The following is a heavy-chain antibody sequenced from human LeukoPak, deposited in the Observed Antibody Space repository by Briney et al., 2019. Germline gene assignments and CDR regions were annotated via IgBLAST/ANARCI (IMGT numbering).Heavy chain of an antibody. J-gene: IGHJ4*02. D-gene: IGHD1-1*01. Sequence: GASVKVSCKASGYTFTNFGVAWVRQAPGQGLEWMAWISAYNGNPNYAQKFQGRVTMTTDTSTSTAYMGLRNLTSDETAVYFCARGGGTRVYYFDYWGQGTLVTVSS. CDR2: ISAYNGNP. CDR3: ARGGGTRVYYFDY. CDR1: GYTFTNFG. V-gene: IGHV1-18*01.